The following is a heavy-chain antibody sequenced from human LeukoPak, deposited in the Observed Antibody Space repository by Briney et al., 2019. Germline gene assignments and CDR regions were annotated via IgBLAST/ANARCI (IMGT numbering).Heavy chain of an antibody. CDR2: INWNGGST. J-gene: IGHJ3*02. D-gene: IGHD3-16*02. CDR3: AREEDYDYVWGSYRPDAFDI. CDR1: GFTFDDYG. V-gene: IGHV3-20*04. Sequence: GGSLRLSCAASGFTFDDYGMSWVRQAPEKGLEWVSNINWNGGSTGYADSVRGRFTISRDNAKNSLYLQMNSLRAEDTAVYYCAREEDYDYVWGSYRPDAFDIWGQGTMVTVSS.